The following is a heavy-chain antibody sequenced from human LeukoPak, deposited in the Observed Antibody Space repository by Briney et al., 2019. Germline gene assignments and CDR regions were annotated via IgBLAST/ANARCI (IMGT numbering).Heavy chain of an antibody. CDR3: ARDLGYEVAGAIDY. J-gene: IGHJ4*02. Sequence: GGSLRLSCAACGFTFSIYSMNWVRHARGKGLEGVSSISYSSSYIYYADSVKGRFNISRDNAKNSLYLQMNSLGAEDTAVYYCARDLGYEVAGAIDYWGQGTLVTVSS. CDR1: GFTFSIYS. CDR2: ISYSSSYI. V-gene: IGHV3-21*01. D-gene: IGHD2-15*01.